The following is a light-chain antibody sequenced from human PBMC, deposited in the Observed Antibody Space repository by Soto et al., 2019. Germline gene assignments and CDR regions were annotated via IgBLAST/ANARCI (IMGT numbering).Light chain of an antibody. J-gene: IGKJ1*01. CDR2: GAS. Sequence: EIVMTQSPATLSVSPGGRAPLSCRASQSVSRKLAWYQQTRGQAPRLLMYGASTRASGVPARFSGSGSGTEFTLTISNLQSEDFAVYHCQQYDKWPRTFGQGTKVDI. CDR3: QQYDKWPRT. V-gene: IGKV3-15*01. CDR1: QSVSRK.